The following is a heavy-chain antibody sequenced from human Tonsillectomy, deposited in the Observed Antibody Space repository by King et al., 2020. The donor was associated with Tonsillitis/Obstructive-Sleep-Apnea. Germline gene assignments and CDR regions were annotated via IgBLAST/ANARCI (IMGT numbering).Heavy chain of an antibody. CDR3: HAPYYPNDH. V-gene: IGHV3-48*03. Sequence: VQLVESGGGLVQPGGSLRLSCTASGFTFSTYEMNWVRQAPGKGLEWVSYISNSGTTIYYADSVKGRFTISRDNAENSLSLQMNNLRAEDTAVYYRHAPYYPNDHWGQGTLVTVSS. CDR2: ISNSGTTI. J-gene: IGHJ4*02. D-gene: IGHD2-21*01. CDR1: GFTFSTYE.